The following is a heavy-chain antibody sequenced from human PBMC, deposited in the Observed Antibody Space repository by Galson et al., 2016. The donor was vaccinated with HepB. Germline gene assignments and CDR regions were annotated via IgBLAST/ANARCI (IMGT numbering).Heavy chain of an antibody. CDR1: GFTFRSYW. V-gene: IGHV3-7*01. CDR3: ARSTVTTWDY. Sequence: SLRLSCAASGFTFRSYWMTWVRQAPGKGLEWVANIKPDGSEKYYVDSVKGRFTTSIDNAKNSLYLQLNSLRAEDTAVYYCARSTVTTWDYWGQGTLVTVSS. D-gene: IGHD4-17*01. CDR2: IKPDGSEK. J-gene: IGHJ4*02.